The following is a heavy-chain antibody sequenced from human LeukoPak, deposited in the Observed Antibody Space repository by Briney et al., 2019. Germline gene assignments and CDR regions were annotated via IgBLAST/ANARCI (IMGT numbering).Heavy chain of an antibody. CDR1: GGSISSFY. D-gene: IGHD3-10*01. CDR3: ARGPPPHPRFLWFGPAFDI. J-gene: IGHJ3*02. CDR2: IYYSGST. Sequence: SVTLSLTCTISGGSISSFYGSWIPQPPGKGLEWIGDIYYSGSTNYNPSLKSRVTISVDTSKNSFSLKLSSVTAADTAVYYCARGPPPHPRFLWFGPAFDIWGQGTMVTVSS. V-gene: IGHV4-59*01.